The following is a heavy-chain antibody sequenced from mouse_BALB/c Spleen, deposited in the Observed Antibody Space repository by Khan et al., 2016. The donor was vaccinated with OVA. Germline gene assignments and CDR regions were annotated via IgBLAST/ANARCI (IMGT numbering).Heavy chain of an antibody. CDR2: ISSGGSYT. Sequence: EVHLVESGGDLVKPEGSLKLSCAASGFTFSTYGMSWVRQTPDKRLEWVATISSGGSYTYYPDSVKGRFTISRDNAKNTLYLQMSSLKSEDTAMFSCARLAYYYDSEGFAYWGQGTLVTVSA. CDR3: ARLAYYYDSEGFAY. D-gene: IGHD1-1*01. CDR1: GFTFSTYG. V-gene: IGHV5-6*01. J-gene: IGHJ3*01.